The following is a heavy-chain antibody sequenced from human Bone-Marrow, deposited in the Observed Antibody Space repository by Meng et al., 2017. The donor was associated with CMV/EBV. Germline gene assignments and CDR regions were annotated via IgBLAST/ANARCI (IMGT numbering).Heavy chain of an antibody. CDR1: GGSISSSSYY. V-gene: IGHV4-39*06. J-gene: IGHJ5*02. D-gene: IGHD3-3*01. Sequence: SETLSLTCTVSGGSISSSSYYWGWIRQPPGKGLEWIGSIYYSGSTYYNPSLKSRVTISVDTSKNQFPLKLSSVTAADTAVDYCGRVGRPIFGVVHNWFDPWGQGTLVTVSS. CDR3: GRVGRPIFGVVHNWFDP. CDR2: IYYSGST.